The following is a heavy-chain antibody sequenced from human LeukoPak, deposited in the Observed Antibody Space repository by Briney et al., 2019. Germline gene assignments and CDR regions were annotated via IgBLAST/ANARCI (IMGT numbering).Heavy chain of an antibody. D-gene: IGHD1-26*01. CDR3: AREVLGARAFEY. Sequence: SETLSLTCTVSGGSISSYYWSWIRQPPGKGLEWIGYIHYSGSTNYNPSLKSRVTISVDTSKKQFSLKLNSVTAADTAVYYCAREVLGARAFEYWGQGILVTVSS. CDR2: IHYSGST. V-gene: IGHV4-59*01. CDR1: GGSISSYY. J-gene: IGHJ4*02.